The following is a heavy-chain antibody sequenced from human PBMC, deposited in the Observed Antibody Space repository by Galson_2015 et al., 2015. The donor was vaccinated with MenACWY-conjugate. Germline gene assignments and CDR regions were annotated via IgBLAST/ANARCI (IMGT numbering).Heavy chain of an antibody. J-gene: IGHJ4*02. CDR2: IHYSGST. V-gene: IGHV4-59*01. CDR3: ARWVAVKMIEY. Sequence: ETLSLTCSVSGASISTDYWSWFRQPPGKGLEWSGYIHYSGSTKYNPSLKTRVTMSLDTSENQFSLKLSSVTAADTAVYYCARWVAVKMIEYCGQGTLVTVSS. CDR1: GASISTDY. D-gene: IGHD6-19*01.